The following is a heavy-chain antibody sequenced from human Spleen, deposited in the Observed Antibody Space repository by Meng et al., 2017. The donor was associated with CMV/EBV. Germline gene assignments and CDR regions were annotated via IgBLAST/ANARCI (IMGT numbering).Heavy chain of an antibody. CDR1: GGSISGSTYY. V-gene: IGHV4-39*07. Sequence: SETLSLTCNVSGGSISGSTYYWGWMRQPPGKGLEFIGNTFHSGNTYYNPSLKSRVTIAVDMSKNQFSLKLISVTAADTAVYFCVGMMTPRNDYWGQGTLVTVSS. D-gene: IGHD3-16*01. J-gene: IGHJ4*02. CDR2: TFHSGNT. CDR3: VGMMTPRNDY.